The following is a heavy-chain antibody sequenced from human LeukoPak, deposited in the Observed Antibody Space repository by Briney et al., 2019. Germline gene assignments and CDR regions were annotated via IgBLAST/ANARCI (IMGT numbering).Heavy chain of an antibody. J-gene: IGHJ4*02. CDR2: IYYSGST. CDR3: ARTSAYTSPLGV. D-gene: IGHD5-18*01. Sequence: SETLSLTCTVSGGSISSSSYYWGWIRQPPGKGLEGIGSIYYSGSTYYNPALKSRVTISVDTSKNQSSLKLNSVTAADTAVYYCARTSAYTSPLGVWGQGILVTVSS. CDR1: GGSISSSSYY. V-gene: IGHV4-39*07.